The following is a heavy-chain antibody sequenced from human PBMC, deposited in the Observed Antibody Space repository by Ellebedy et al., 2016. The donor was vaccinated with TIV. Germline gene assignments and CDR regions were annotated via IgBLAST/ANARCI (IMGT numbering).Heavy chain of an antibody. Sequence: AASVKVSCKASGATFTSYAISWVRQAPGQGLEWLGWISTYNGNTNYARKVQGRITMTTDTSTSTAYMELRNLRSDDTAVYYCARDQSQTYPSPGDWGQGTLVTVSS. CDR1: GATFTSYA. CDR2: ISTYNGNT. J-gene: IGHJ4*02. CDR3: ARDQSQTYPSPGD. V-gene: IGHV1-18*01. D-gene: IGHD3-10*01.